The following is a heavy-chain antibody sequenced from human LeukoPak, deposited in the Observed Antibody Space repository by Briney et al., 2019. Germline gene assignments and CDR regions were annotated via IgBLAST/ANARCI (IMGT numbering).Heavy chain of an antibody. Sequence: ASVKVSCKASGYTFIDYYMHWVRQAPGQGLKWMGWINPNSGGTNYAQKFQGRVTMTRDTTIRTAYMELSRLRSDDTAVYYCARDYSDFGSLMAFDYWGQGTLVTVSS. CDR2: INPNSGGT. D-gene: IGHD3-10*01. CDR3: ARDYSDFGSLMAFDY. J-gene: IGHJ4*02. V-gene: IGHV1-2*02. CDR1: GYTFIDYY.